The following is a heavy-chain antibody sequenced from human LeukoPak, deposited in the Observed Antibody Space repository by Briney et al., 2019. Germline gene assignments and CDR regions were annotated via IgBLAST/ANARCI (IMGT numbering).Heavy chain of an antibody. V-gene: IGHV5-51*01. CDR1: GYSFTSYW. D-gene: IGHD2-15*01. CDR3: AGRYCSGGSCYSGGGGGFDP. J-gene: IGHJ5*02. CDR2: IYPGDSDT. Sequence: GEALKISCKGSGYSFTSYWIGLGRQMPGEGLELMGIIYPGDSDTRYSASFQGQVTISADKSISTTYLQWSSLKASDTAMYYCAGRYCSGGSCYSGGGGGFDPWGQGTLVTVSS.